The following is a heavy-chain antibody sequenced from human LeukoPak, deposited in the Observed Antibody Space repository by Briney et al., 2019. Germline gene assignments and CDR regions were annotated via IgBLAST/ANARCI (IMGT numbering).Heavy chain of an antibody. CDR2: INHSGST. J-gene: IGHJ3*02. CDR3: ARDAFDI. CDR1: GGSFSGYY. V-gene: IGHV4-34*01. Sequence: PSETLSLTCAVCGGSFSGYYWSWIRQPPGKGLEWIGEINHSGSTNYNPSLKSRVTISVDTSKNQFSLKLSSVTAADTAVYYCARDAFDIWGQGTMVTVSS.